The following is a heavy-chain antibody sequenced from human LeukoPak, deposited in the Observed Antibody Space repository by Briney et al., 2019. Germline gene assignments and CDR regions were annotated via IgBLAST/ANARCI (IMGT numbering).Heavy chain of an antibody. Sequence: GGPLRLPCAASGFTFSNYWMTWVRQAPGKGLEGVDNIKQDGTEKYYVDSVKGRFTISRDNAKNSLYLQMNSLRADDTAVYYCARDRVVFTLWGQGTLVTVSS. J-gene: IGHJ4*02. V-gene: IGHV3-7*01. CDR1: GFTFSNYW. D-gene: IGHD3-22*01. CDR2: IKQDGTEK. CDR3: ARDRVVFTL.